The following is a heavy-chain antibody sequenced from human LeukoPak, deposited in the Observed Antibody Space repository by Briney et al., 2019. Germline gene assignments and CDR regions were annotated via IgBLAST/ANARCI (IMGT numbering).Heavy chain of an antibody. V-gene: IGHV4-61*02. Sequence: SETLSLTCTVSGGSINSGSYYWSWIRPPTGKGLEWIGRIYTSGSTQYNPSLKSRVTISVDPPKNQFSLKQRSRTAADTAVYYCARVTYGETNDYWGQGTLVTVSS. J-gene: IGHJ4*02. CDR2: IYTSGST. CDR1: GGSINSGSYY. CDR3: ARVTYGETNDY. D-gene: IGHD4-17*01.